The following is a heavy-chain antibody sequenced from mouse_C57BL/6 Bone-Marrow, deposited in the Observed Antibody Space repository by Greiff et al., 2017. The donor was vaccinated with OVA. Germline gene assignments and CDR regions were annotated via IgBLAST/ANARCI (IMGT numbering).Heavy chain of an antibody. CDR1: GYAFSSSW. J-gene: IGHJ3*01. Sequence: QVQLQQSGPELVKPGASVKISCKASGYAFSSSWMNWVKQRPGKGLEWIGRIYPGDGDTNYNGKFKGKATLTADKSSSTAYMQLSSLTSEDSAVYFCARGRVLYDSLAYWGQGTLVTVSA. CDR3: ARGRVLYDSLAY. CDR2: IYPGDGDT. V-gene: IGHV1-82*01. D-gene: IGHD2-3*01.